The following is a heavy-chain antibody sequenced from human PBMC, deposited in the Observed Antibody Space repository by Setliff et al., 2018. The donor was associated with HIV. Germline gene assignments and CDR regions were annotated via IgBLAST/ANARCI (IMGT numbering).Heavy chain of an antibody. V-gene: IGHV3-48*04. CDR1: GFTFSSYT. CDR2: ISTSGTI. J-gene: IGHJ5*02. CDR3: ARDRGPYCSGGSCSGRGFDP. D-gene: IGHD2-15*01. Sequence: RLSCTASGFTFSSYTMNWVRQAPGKGLEWISYISTSGTIYYADSVKGRFTISRDNAKNSLFLQMNRLRVEDTAVYYCARDRGPYCSGGSCSGRGFDPWGQGTLVTVSS.